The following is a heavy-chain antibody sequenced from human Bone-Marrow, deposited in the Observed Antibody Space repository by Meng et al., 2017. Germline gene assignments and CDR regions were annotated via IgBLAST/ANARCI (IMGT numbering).Heavy chain of an antibody. CDR2: IWYDGSNK. J-gene: IGHJ6*01. CDR1: GFTFSSYG. V-gene: IGHV3-33*01. CDR3: ARDLNVVVVAATDYYYYGMDV. D-gene: IGHD2-15*01. Sequence: GESLKISCAASGFTFSSYGMHWVRQAPGKGLEWVAVIWYDGSNKYYADSVKGRFTISRDNSKNTLYLQMNSLRAEDTAVYYCARDLNVVVVAATDYYYYGMDVWGQGNTVTVSS.